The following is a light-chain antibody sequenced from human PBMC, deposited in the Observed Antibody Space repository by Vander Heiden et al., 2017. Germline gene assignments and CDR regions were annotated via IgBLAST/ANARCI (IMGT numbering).Light chain of an antibody. CDR3: QQDGTSPMT. Sequence: EIVLTQSPGTLSLSPGERATLSCRASQSVSSNYLAWYQQNRGQAPRLLIYGASSRAAGIPDRFSGSGSGTDFALTISRLEPEDFALYYCQQDGTSPMTFGQGTKVEVK. V-gene: IGKV3-20*01. CDR2: GAS. CDR1: QSVSSNY. J-gene: IGKJ1*01.